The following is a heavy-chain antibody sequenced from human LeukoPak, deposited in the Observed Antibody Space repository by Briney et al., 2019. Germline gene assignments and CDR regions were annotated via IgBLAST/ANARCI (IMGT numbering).Heavy chain of an antibody. J-gene: IGHJ4*02. CDR1: GFTFSSYA. Sequence: PGGSLRLSCAASGFTFSSYAMSWVRQAPGKGLEWVSAISGSGGSTYYADSVKGRFTISRVNSKNTLYLQMNSLRAEDTAVYYCAKSFQKGFRTEFDYWGQGTLVTVSS. V-gene: IGHV3-23*01. CDR2: ISGSGGST. D-gene: IGHD1-14*01. CDR3: AKSFQKGFRTEFDY.